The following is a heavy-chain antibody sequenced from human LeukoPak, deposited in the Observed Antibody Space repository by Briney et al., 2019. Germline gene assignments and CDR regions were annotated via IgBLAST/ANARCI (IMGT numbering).Heavy chain of an antibody. CDR2: IDPDGSEK. CDR1: GFTFNSYW. Sequence: PGGSLRLSCAASGFTFNSYWMSWVRQAPGKGLEGVSNIDPDGSEKQYGDSVKVRFTTSRDNDKNSLYLQMNSLRAEDKAIYYCARIYYFGDNNWRYFDNWGQGTLVTVSS. D-gene: IGHD3-10*01. CDR3: ARIYYFGDNNWRYFDN. V-gene: IGHV3-7*01. J-gene: IGHJ4*02.